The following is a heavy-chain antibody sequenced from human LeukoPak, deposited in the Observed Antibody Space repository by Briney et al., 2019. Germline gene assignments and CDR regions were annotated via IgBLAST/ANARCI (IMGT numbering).Heavy chain of an antibody. V-gene: IGHV5-51*01. CDR2: IYPSDSDT. Sequence: GESLKISCKGSGYSFTNYWIGWVRQMPGKGLEWMGIIYPSDSDTRYSPSFQGQVTISADKSSSTAYLQWSSLKASDTAMYYCAGRGVYCSTTSCAQDYWGQGTLVTVSS. CDR1: GYSFTNYW. CDR3: AGRGVYCSTTSCAQDY. J-gene: IGHJ4*02. D-gene: IGHD2-2*01.